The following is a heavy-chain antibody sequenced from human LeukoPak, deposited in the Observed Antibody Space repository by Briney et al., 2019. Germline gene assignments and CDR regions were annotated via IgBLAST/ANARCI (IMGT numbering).Heavy chain of an antibody. CDR1: GGSIGSYY. J-gene: IGHJ5*02. Sequence: SETLSLTCTVSGGSIGSYYWSWIRQPPGKGLEWIGYIYYSGSTNYNPSLKSRVTISVDTSKNQFSLKLSSVTAADTAVYYCARGISSDYVLWFDPWGQGTLVTVSS. V-gene: IGHV4-59*01. CDR3: ARGISSDYVLWFDP. CDR2: IYYSGST. D-gene: IGHD4-17*01.